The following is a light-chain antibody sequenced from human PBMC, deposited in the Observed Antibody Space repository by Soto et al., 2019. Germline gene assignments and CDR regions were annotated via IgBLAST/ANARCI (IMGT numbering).Light chain of an antibody. CDR3: QQYGSSPYA. J-gene: IGKJ2*01. CDR1: QSVSSSY. Sequence: EIVLTQSPGTLSLSPGERTTLSCRASQSVSSSYLAWYQQKPGQAPRLLIYGASSRATGIPDRFSGSGSGTAFTLTISRLEPEDFEVYYCQQYGSSPYAFGQGTKLVIK. V-gene: IGKV3-20*01. CDR2: GAS.